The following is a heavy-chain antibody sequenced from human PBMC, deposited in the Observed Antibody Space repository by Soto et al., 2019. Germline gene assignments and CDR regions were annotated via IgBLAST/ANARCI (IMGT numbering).Heavy chain of an antibody. D-gene: IGHD3-10*01. CDR1: GGTFSSYT. CDR3: ARDPVHYGSGYFDY. V-gene: IGHV1-69*08. CDR2: IIPILGIA. J-gene: IGHJ4*02. Sequence: QVQLVQSGAEVKKPGSSVKVSCKASGGTFSSYTISWVRQAPGQGLEWMGRIIPILGIANYAQKFQGRVTITADKXXSTAYMELSSLRSEDTAVYYCARDPVHYGSGYFDYWGQGTLVTVSS.